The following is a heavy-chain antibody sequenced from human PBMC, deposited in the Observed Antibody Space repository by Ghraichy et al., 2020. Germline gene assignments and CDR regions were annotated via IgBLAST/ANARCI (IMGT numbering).Heavy chain of an antibody. Sequence: GGSLRLTCAGSGFTFSSYWMTWVRQAPGKGLEWVANRKEDGSEKYNVDSVEGRFTISRDNAKKSLYLQMNSLRVEDTAVYYCARDYRSAGAVGPKPVGYWGQGALVTVSS. CDR1: GFTFSSYW. D-gene: IGHD1-26*01. J-gene: IGHJ4*02. CDR3: ARDYRSAGAVGPKPVGY. CDR2: RKEDGSEK. V-gene: IGHV3-7*01.